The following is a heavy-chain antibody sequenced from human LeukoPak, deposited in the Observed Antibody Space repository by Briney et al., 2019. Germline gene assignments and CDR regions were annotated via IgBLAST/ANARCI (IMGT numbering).Heavy chain of an antibody. CDR3: ARVKHYYYDSSGYLPLPYYFDY. CDR1: GDSISSSSYY. Sequence: PSETLSLTCTVSGDSISSSSYYWGWIRQPPGKGLEWIGSICYSGSTYYNPFLKSRVIISVDTSKNQFSLKLSSVTAADTAVYYCARVKHYYYDSSGYLPLPYYFDYWGQGTLVTVSS. D-gene: IGHD3-22*01. J-gene: IGHJ4*02. CDR2: ICYSGST. V-gene: IGHV4-39*07.